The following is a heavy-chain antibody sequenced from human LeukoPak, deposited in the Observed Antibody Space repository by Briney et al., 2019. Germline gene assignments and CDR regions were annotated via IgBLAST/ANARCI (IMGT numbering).Heavy chain of an antibody. J-gene: IGHJ4*02. CDR3: ARHLNNCGNDCYIFDY. CDR1: GGSIFSYY. CDR2: IYYSGST. Sequence: PSETLSLTGTVSGGSIFSYYWSWIRQPPGKGLEWMGYIYYSGSTNYNPYRKSRVTISVDTAKNQFSLRVSSVTAADTAVYYCARHLNNCGNDCYIFDYWGQGTLVTVSS. D-gene: IGHD2-21*01. V-gene: IGHV4-59*08.